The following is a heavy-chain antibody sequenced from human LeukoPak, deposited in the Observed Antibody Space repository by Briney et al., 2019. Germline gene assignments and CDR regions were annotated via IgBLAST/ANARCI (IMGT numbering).Heavy chain of an antibody. Sequence: SETLSLTCTVSGGSISSYYWSWIRQPPGKGLEWIGYIYYSGSTNYNPSLKSRVTISVDTSKNQFSLKLSSVTAADTAVYYCARDGPSLVVVIPALGYWGQGTLVTVSS. CDR3: ARDGPSLVVVIPALGY. V-gene: IGHV4-59*01. CDR1: GGSISSYY. CDR2: IYYSGST. D-gene: IGHD3-22*01. J-gene: IGHJ4*02.